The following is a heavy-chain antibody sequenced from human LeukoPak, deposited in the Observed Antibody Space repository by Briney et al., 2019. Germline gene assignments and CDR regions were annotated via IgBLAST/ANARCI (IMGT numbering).Heavy chain of an antibody. CDR1: GFTFDDYA. V-gene: IGHV3-9*01. D-gene: IGHD3-3*01. Sequence: GGSLRLSCAASGFTFDDYAMHWVRQAPGKGLGWVSGISWNSGSIGYADSVKGRFTISRDNAKNSLYLQMNSLRAEDTAVYYCAKVPIFGVVIIYYFDYWGQGTLVTVSS. J-gene: IGHJ4*02. CDR3: AKVPIFGVVIIYYFDY. CDR2: ISWNSGSI.